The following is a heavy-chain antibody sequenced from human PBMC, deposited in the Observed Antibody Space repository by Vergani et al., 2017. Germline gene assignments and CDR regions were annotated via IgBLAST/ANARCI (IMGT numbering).Heavy chain of an antibody. CDR1: GGSISSSSYY. CDR2: INHSGST. J-gene: IGHJ5*02. V-gene: IGHV4-39*07. D-gene: IGHD2-2*01. Sequence: QLQLQESGPGLVKPSETLSLTCTVSGGSISSSSYYWGWIRQPPGKGLEWIGEINHSGSTNYNPSLKSRVTISVATSKNQFSLKLSSVTAADTAVYYCAIKLLVPAARAPWFDPWGRGTLVTVSS. CDR3: AIKLLVPAARAPWFDP.